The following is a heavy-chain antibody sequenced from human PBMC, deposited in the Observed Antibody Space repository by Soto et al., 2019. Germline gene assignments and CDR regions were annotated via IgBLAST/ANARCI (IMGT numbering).Heavy chain of an antibody. CDR1: GFTFSSYA. V-gene: IGHV3-23*01. CDR3: AKDPGRGYSGYDYFDY. D-gene: IGHD5-12*01. CDR2: ISGSGGST. Sequence: GSLRLSCAASGFTFSSYAMSWVRPAPGKGLEWVSAISGSGGSTYYADSVKGRFTISRDNSKNTLYLQMNSRRAEDTAVYYCAKDPGRGYSGYDYFDYWGQGTLVTVSS. J-gene: IGHJ4*02.